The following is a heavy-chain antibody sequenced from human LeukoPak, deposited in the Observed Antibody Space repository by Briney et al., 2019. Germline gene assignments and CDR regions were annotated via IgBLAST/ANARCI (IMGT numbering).Heavy chain of an antibody. CDR2: IYHSGST. V-gene: IGHV4-39*01. Sequence: SETLSLTCTVSGGSISSSFYYWGWIRQPPGKGLEWIGSIYHSGSTYYNPSLKSRVTISVDTSRNQFSLNLSSVTAADTAVYYCARAPLWFGESSGYYWGQGTLVTVSS. D-gene: IGHD3-10*01. CDR1: GGSISSSFYY. CDR3: ARAPLWFGESSGYY. J-gene: IGHJ4*02.